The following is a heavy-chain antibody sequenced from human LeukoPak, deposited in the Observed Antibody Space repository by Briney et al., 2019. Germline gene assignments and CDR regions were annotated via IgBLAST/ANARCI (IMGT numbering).Heavy chain of an antibody. V-gene: IGHV3-74*01. CDR2: INSDGSST. CDR3: ARDRPSLLWFGELSGWFDP. Sequence: PGGSLRLSCAASGFTFNSYWMHWVRQPPGKGLVWVSRINSDGSSTSYADSVKGRFTISRDNAKNPLYLQMNSLRAEGTAVYYCARDRPSLLWFGELSGWFDPWGQGTLVTVSS. CDR1: GFTFNSYW. D-gene: IGHD3-10*01. J-gene: IGHJ5*02.